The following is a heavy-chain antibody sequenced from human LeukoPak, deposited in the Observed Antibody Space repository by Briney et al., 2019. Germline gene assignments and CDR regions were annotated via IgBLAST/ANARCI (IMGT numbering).Heavy chain of an antibody. CDR1: GYTFTSYA. CDR3: ARGGYCSGGSCYSRFDP. V-gene: IGHV1-3*01. D-gene: IGHD2-15*01. J-gene: IGHJ5*02. CDR2: INAGNGNT. Sequence: ASVEVSCKASGYTFTSYAMHWVRQAPGQRLEWMGWINAGNGNTRYSQKFQGRVTITRDTSASTAYMELSSLRSEDTAVYYCARGGYCSGGSCYSRFDPWGQGTLVTVSS.